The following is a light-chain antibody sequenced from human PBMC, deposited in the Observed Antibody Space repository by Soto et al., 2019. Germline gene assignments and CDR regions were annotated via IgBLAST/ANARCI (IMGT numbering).Light chain of an antibody. CDR1: QSISSW. CDR3: QQYDSNPLT. J-gene: IGKJ4*01. V-gene: IGKV1-5*03. Sequence: DIQMTQSPSTLSASVGDRVTITCRASQSISSWLAWYQQKPGKAPKGLIYKASSLESGVPSRFSGSGSGTEFTLTISNLQPDDFANYYCQQYDSNPLTFGGGTKVEIK. CDR2: KAS.